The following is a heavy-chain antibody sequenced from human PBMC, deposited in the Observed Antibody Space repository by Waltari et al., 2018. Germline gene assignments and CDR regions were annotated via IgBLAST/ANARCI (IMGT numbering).Heavy chain of an antibody. Sequence: EVQLVESGGGLVQHGGSLSLSCAASGFTFSTHTLNWVRKAPGKGVEWVSYISSRSSTIYYEDSVKGRFTISRDNDKNSLYLQMNSLRAEDTAVYYCARDRVGYYDAFDIWGQGTMVTVSS. CDR1: GFTFSTHT. V-gene: IGHV3-48*01. D-gene: IGHD3-22*01. CDR3: ARDRVGYYDAFDI. J-gene: IGHJ3*02. CDR2: ISSRSSTI.